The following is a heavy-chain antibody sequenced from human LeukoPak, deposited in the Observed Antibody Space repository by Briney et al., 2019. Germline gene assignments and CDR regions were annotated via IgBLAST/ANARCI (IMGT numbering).Heavy chain of an antibody. D-gene: IGHD3-16*02. CDR1: GFTVSNYY. V-gene: IGHV3-66*02. CDR3: ARGVRNYLYAYEY. J-gene: IGHJ4*01. CDR2: IYSDANA. Sequence: GGSLRLSCAASGFTVSNYYMSWVRQAPGKGLEWVSVIYSDANAFYADSVKGRFTISRDNSKNTLYLQMNSLRDEDTAVFHCARGVRNYLYAYEYWGQGTLVTVSS.